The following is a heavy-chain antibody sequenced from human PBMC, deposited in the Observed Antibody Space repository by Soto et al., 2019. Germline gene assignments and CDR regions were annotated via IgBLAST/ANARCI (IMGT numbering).Heavy chain of an antibody. CDR2: IYYSGST. V-gene: IGHV4-59*01. CDR3: ATSEMYSSGTFEY. Sequence: PSETVSRTCTVSCGSISSYYWSCIRQPPGKGLEWIVYIYYSGSTNYNPSLKSRVTISVDTSKNRFSLKLSSVTAADTAVYYCATSEMYSSGTFEYWGQGTMVTVSS. CDR1: CGSISSYY. D-gene: IGHD6-19*01. J-gene: IGHJ4*02.